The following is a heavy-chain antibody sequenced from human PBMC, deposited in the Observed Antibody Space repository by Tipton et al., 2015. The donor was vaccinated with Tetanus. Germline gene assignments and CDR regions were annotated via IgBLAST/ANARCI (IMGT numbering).Heavy chain of an antibody. CDR1: GSSISRSGHY. V-gene: IGHV4-61*08. D-gene: IGHD3-3*01. J-gene: IGHJ4*02. Sequence: TLSLTCTVSGSSISRSGHYWTWIRQPPGKEPEWVGYVYHSGATNYHPSLKSRLAISADTSKNQFSLNLRSVITADTAVYYCARIYDFWSGYYSDHWGQGTLVTVSS. CDR2: VYHSGAT. CDR3: ARIYDFWSGYYSDH.